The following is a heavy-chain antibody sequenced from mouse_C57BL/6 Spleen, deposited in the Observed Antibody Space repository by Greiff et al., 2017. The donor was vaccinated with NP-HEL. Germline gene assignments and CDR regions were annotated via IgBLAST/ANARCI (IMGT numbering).Heavy chain of an antibody. D-gene: IGHD2-4*01. CDR3: ARTYDSDDY. Sequence: VQLQQSGPELVKPGASVKISCKASGYAFSSSWMNWVKQRPGKGLEWIGRIYPGDGDTNYNGKFKGKATLTADKSSSTAYMQLSSLTSEDSAVYFCARTYDSDDYWGQGTTLTVSS. CDR1: GYAFSSSW. CDR2: IYPGDGDT. J-gene: IGHJ2*01. V-gene: IGHV1-82*01.